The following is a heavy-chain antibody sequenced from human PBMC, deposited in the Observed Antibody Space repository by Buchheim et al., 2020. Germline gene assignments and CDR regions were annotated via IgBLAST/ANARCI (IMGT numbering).Heavy chain of an antibody. D-gene: IGHD6-25*01. CDR2: IYSGGTT. CDR3: ARADSGN. Sequence: EVQLVESGGGLIQPGGSLRLACAASGFTVSSTYMHWIRQAPGKGLEWVSVIYSGGTTYYADPVKGRFTISRDNSNNTLYLQMNSLSPEDTAMYYWARADSGNWGQGTL. CDR1: GFTVSSTY. J-gene: IGHJ4*01. V-gene: IGHV3-53*01.